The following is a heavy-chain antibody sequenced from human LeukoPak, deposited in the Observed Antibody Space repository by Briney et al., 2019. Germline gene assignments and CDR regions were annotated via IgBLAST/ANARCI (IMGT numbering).Heavy chain of an antibody. D-gene: IGHD2-15*01. Sequence: GGSLRLSCAASGFTFSTFAMSWVRQAPGKGLEWVSTISGSGSSTYFADSVKGRFTISRDNSKNTLYLQMNSLRAEDTAVYYCAKDPEQLIGYCSGGTCFLRYWGQGTLVTVSS. J-gene: IGHJ4*02. CDR3: AKDPEQLIGYCSGGTCFLRY. CDR2: ISGSGSST. CDR1: GFTFSTFA. V-gene: IGHV3-23*01.